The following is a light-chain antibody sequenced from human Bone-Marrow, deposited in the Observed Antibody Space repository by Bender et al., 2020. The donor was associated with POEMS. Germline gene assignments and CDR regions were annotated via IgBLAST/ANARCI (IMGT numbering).Light chain of an antibody. Sequence: QSVLTQPPSASGTPGQRVTISCFGGSIGRNPINWYQQLPGTAPRLVIYADDRRPSGVPNRFFASESGSSASLAIGGLKSEDAADYYCSTWDDRLNAWLFGGGTKLTGL. J-gene: IGLJ3*02. CDR2: ADD. CDR3: STWDDRLNAWL. CDR1: SIGRNP. V-gene: IGLV1-44*01.